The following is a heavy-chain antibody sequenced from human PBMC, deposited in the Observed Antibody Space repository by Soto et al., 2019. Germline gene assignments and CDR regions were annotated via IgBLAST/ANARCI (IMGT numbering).Heavy chain of an antibody. V-gene: IGHV3-30-3*01. CDR3: ARSLDYYDSSGYLYYFDY. CDR1: GFTFCSYA. CDR2: ISYDGSNK. Sequence: GGSPRLSCAASGFTFCSYAMHWVRQEPGKGLEWVAVISYDGSNKYYADSVKGRFTISRDNSKNTLYLQMNSLRAEDTAVYYCARSLDYYDSSGYLYYFDYWGQGTLVTVSS. D-gene: IGHD3-22*01. J-gene: IGHJ4*02.